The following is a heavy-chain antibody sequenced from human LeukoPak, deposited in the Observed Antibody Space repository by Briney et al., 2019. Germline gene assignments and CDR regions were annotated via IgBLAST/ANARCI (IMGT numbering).Heavy chain of an antibody. Sequence: SETLSLTCTVSGGSIGSGSYYYRWIRQPAGKGLEWIGHIYSSGSTNYNPSLKSRVTMSIDTSENQFSLKLTSVTAADTAVYYCARQGDYRYPFDSWGQGTLVTVSS. D-gene: IGHD3-16*02. J-gene: IGHJ4*02. CDR1: GGSIGSGSYY. CDR3: ARQGDYRYPFDS. V-gene: IGHV4-61*09. CDR2: IYSSGST.